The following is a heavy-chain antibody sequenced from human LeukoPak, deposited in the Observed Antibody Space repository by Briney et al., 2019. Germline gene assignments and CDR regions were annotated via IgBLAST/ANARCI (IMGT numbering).Heavy chain of an antibody. CDR3: ASDRGYCSGGSCHRLFDY. J-gene: IGHJ4*02. D-gene: IGHD2-15*01. Sequence: ASVKVSCKASGYTFTGYYMHWVRQAPGQGLEWMGWINPNSGGTNYAQKFQGRVTMTRDTSISTAYMELSRLRSDDTAVYYCASDRGYCSGGSCHRLFDYWGQGTLVTVSS. V-gene: IGHV1-2*02. CDR1: GYTFTGYY. CDR2: INPNSGGT.